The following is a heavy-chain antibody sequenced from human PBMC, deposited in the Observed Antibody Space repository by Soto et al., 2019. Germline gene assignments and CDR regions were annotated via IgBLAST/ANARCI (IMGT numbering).Heavy chain of an antibody. D-gene: IGHD6-19*01. CDR3: ARSLPGGIAVAGTFDY. V-gene: IGHV1-69*13. Sequence: ASVKVSCKASGGTFSSYAISWVRQAPGQGLEWMGGIIPILGTANYAQKFQGRVTITADESTSTAYMELSSLRSEDTAVYYCARSLPGGIAVAGTFDYWGQGTLVTVSS. J-gene: IGHJ4*02. CDR1: GGTFSSYA. CDR2: IIPILGTA.